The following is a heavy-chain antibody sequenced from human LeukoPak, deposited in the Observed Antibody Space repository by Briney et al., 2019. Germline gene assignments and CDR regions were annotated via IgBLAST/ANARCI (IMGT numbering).Heavy chain of an antibody. CDR1: GGTFSSYA. J-gene: IGHJ4*02. CDR3: TREGQTATYPY. V-gene: IGHV1-69*05. D-gene: IGHD2-21*02. CDR2: IIPIFGTA. Sequence: GASVKVSCKASGGTFSSYAISWVRQAPGQGLEWMGRIIPIFGTANYAQKYQGRVTITTDESTSTAYMEMSGLRSEDTAVYYCTREGQTATYPYWGQGTLVTVSS.